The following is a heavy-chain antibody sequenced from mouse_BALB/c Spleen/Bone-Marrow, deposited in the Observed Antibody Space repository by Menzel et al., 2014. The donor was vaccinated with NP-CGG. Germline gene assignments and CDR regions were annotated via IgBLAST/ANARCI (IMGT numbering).Heavy chain of an antibody. D-gene: IGHD2-3*01. Sequence: EVKLEESGAEFVKPGASVKLSCTASGFNIKDTYMHWVKQRPEQGLEWIGRIDPANGNTKYDPKFQGKATITADTSSNTAYLQLSSLTSEDTAVYYCARNGYYVYYYAMDYWGQGTSVTVSS. V-gene: IGHV14-3*02. CDR3: ARNGYYVYYYAMDY. CDR1: GFNIKDTY. J-gene: IGHJ4*01. CDR2: IDPANGNT.